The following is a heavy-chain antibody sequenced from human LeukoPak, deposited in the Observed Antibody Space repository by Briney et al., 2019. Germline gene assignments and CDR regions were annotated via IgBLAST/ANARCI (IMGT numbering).Heavy chain of an antibody. Sequence: GGSLRLSCAASGFTFSSYSMNWVRQAPGKGLEWVSYISSSSTIYYADSVKGRFTISRDNAKNSLYLQMNSLRAEDTAVYYCARGDGCSSTSCYGLYYFDYWGQGTLVTVSS. D-gene: IGHD2-2*01. CDR1: GFTFSSYS. CDR3: ARGDGCSSTSCYGLYYFDY. J-gene: IGHJ4*02. CDR2: ISSSSTI. V-gene: IGHV3-48*01.